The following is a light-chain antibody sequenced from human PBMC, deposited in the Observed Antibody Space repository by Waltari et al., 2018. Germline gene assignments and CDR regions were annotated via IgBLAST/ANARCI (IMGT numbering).Light chain of an antibody. Sequence: DIQMTQSPSSLSASVGDRVTITCRASQAIRSCFAWYQQKPGKAPKRLISRASTLESGVPSRFSGSGSGTEFTLTINSLQPDDFATYYCLQYTSYSLTFGGGTTVEIK. CDR3: LQYTSYSLT. V-gene: IGKV1-5*03. CDR1: QAIRSC. CDR2: RAS. J-gene: IGKJ4*01.